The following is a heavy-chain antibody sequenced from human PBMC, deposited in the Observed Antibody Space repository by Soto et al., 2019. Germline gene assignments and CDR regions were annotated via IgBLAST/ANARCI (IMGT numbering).Heavy chain of an antibody. CDR1: GYTFTRYT. J-gene: IGHJ5*02. D-gene: IGHD2-2*01. V-gene: IGHV1-3*01. CDR3: ARGIATSQLGP. CDR2: INPDNGNT. Sequence: ASVKVSCKASGYTFTRYTMNWVRQAPGQRLEWMGWINPDNGNTKSSQKFQDRVIITRDTSASTAYMDLSSLRSEDTAVYYCARGIATSQLGPWGQGPLVTVSS.